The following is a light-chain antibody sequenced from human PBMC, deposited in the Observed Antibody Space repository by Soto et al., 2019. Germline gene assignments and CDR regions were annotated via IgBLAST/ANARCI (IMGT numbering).Light chain of an antibody. Sequence: QSVLTQVACVSGSPGQSITISCTGTSSDVGSYNYVSWYQQHPDKAPKLMIYEVSNRPSGVSNRFSGSKSGNTASLTISGLQAEDEADYYCTSYTSSSTEVFGTGTKVTVL. CDR3: TSYTSSSTEV. CDR2: EVS. CDR1: SSDVGSYNY. J-gene: IGLJ1*01. V-gene: IGLV2-14*01.